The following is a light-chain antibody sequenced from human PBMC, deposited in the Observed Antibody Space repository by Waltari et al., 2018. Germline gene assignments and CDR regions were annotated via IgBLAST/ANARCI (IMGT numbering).Light chain of an antibody. CDR1: QSVSKY. V-gene: IGKV3-20*01. Sequence: IVLTQSPGTLSLSPGESATLSCRASQSVSKYLAWYQQRPGQAPRLLIYAASTRATGIPDRFSGSGFGTDFSLTISRLEPEDFAVYYCQNHERLPATFGQGTKVEIK. J-gene: IGKJ1*01. CDR3: QNHERLPAT. CDR2: AAS.